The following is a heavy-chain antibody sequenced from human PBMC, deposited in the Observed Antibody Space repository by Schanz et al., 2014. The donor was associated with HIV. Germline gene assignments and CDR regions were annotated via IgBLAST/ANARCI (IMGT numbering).Heavy chain of an antibody. D-gene: IGHD6-13*01. CDR3: AKVGRIYSTTWIDH. V-gene: IGHV3-23*04. CDR1: GFFLDDYA. J-gene: IGHJ4*02. Sequence: EVQLVESGGGLVQPGRSLRLSCATSGFFLDDYAMHWVRQAPGKGLEWVSAISGSGGGTFYAGSVKGRFTISRDNSKNTVYLQMNSLRGEDSAVYYCAKVGRIYSTTWIDHWGQGTLVTVSS. CDR2: ISGSGGGT.